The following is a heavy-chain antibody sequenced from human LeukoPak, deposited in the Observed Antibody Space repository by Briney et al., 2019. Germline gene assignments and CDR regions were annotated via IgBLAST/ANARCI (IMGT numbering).Heavy chain of an antibody. D-gene: IGHD6-13*01. J-gene: IGHJ6*04. CDR3: AGDRRRQQLVRAYYYYGMDV. Sequence: GAAVTVSFQASVCTYPSYVISWVGQAPGQGREGMGGVSAYNGKKNYAQRLQGRVTMTTDTSTSTAYMELRSLRSDDTAVYYCAGDRRRQQLVRAYYYYGMDVWGKGTTVTV. CDR2: VSAYNGKK. CDR1: VCTYPSYV. V-gene: IGHV1-18*04.